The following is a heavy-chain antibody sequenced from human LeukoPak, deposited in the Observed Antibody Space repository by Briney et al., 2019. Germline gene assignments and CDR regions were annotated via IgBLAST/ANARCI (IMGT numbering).Heavy chain of an antibody. V-gene: IGHV4-34*01. CDR3: TRSTNLEAFDI. J-gene: IGHJ3*02. D-gene: IGHD2-8*01. CDR1: GGSFSGYY. Sequence: SETLSLTCAVYGGSFSGYYWSWIRQPPGKGLEWIGEINHSGSTNYNPSLKSRVTVSVDTSKNQCSLKLSSVTTADTAVYYCTRSTNLEAFDIWGQGTMVTVSS. CDR2: INHSGST.